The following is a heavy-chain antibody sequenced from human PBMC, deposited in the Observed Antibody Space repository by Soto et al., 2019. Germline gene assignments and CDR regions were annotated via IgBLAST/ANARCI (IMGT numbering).Heavy chain of an antibody. CDR1: ECKCGAYS. J-gene: IGHJ6*02. CDR2: ISDSSSYI. V-gene: IGHV3-21*01. Sequence: PGGSQRVSCGAAECKCGAYSRNWVRKEPGKGLEWVSSISDSSSYIYYADSVKGRFTISRDNAKNSLYLQMNSLRAEDTAVYYCARYDSSGYYWPYYYYGMDVWGQGTTVTVS. CDR3: ARYDSSGYYWPYYYYGMDV. D-gene: IGHD3-22*01.